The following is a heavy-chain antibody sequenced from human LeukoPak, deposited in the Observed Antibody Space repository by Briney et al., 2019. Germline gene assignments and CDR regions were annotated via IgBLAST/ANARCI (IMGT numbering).Heavy chain of an antibody. D-gene: IGHD2-2*03. Sequence: ASVKVSCKASGYTFTGYYMHWVRQAPGQGLEWMGRINPNSGGTNYAQKFQGRVTMTRDTSISTAYMELSRLRSDDTAAYYCARDVDIVVRNWFDPWGQGTLVTVSS. CDR2: INPNSGGT. V-gene: IGHV1-2*06. CDR3: ARDVDIVVRNWFDP. J-gene: IGHJ5*02. CDR1: GYTFTGYY.